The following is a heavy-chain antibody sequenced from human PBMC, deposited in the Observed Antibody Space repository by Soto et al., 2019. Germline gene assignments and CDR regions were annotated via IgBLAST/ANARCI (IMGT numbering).Heavy chain of an antibody. CDR3: ARDRRYTGGTCRYFDY. J-gene: IGHJ4*02. D-gene: IGHD2-15*01. CDR2: IWYDESKK. CDR1: GFTLISYG. Sequence: GGSLRLSCAASGFTLISYGMHWVRQAPGKGLEWVAVIWYDESKKYYADSVKGRFTISRDTSKNTLYLQLNSLRAEDTAVYYCARDRRYTGGTCRYFDYWGRGTLVTVSS. V-gene: IGHV3-33*01.